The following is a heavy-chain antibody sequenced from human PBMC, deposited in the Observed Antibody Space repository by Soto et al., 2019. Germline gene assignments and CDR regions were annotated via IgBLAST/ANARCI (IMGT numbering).Heavy chain of an antibody. Sequence: QVQLVESGGGVVQPGRSLRLSCAASGFTFSSYAMHWVRQAPGKGLEWVAVISYDGSNKYYADSVKGRFTISRDNSKNTLYLQMNSLRAEDTAVYYCARGESITDGWGQGTLVTVSS. D-gene: IGHD3-3*01. V-gene: IGHV3-30-3*01. CDR1: GFTFSSYA. CDR2: ISYDGSNK. J-gene: IGHJ4*02. CDR3: ARGESITDG.